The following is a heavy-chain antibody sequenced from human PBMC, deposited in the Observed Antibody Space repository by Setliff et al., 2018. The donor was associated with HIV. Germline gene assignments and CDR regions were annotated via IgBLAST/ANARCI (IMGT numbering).Heavy chain of an antibody. J-gene: IGHJ4*02. CDR2: INPRGGST. V-gene: IGHV1-46*01. D-gene: IGHD3-22*01. CDR1: GYIFIDYY. CDR3: VRDLYDTSGYSPLLTGNRSDF. Sequence: ASVKVSCKASGYIFIDYYMHWVRQAPGQGLEWMGMINPRGGSTSYAQNFQGRVTITADKSTSTAYMELSSLRSEDTAVYYCVRDLYDTSGYSPLLTGNRSDFWGQGTLVTVSS.